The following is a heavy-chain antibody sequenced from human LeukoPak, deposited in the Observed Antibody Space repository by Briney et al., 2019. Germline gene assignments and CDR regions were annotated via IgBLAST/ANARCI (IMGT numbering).Heavy chain of an antibody. CDR1: GGSISSSSYY. D-gene: IGHD3-3*01. CDR3: ARDDFWSGYYNY. Sequence: SETLSLTCTVSGGSISSSSYYWGWIRQPPGKGLEWIGSIYYSGSTYYNPSLKSRVTISVDTSKNQFSLKLSSVTAADTAVYYCARDDFWSGYYNYWGQGTLVTVSS. V-gene: IGHV4-39*02. J-gene: IGHJ4*02. CDR2: IYYSGST.